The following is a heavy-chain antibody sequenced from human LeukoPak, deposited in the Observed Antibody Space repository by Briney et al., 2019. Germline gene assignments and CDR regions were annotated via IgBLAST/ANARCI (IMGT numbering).Heavy chain of an antibody. CDR1: GYTFTSYA. D-gene: IGHD2-21*02. CDR3: ARDHLVVVTASDYYYYGMDV. CDR2: INTNTGNP. Sequence: GASVKVSCKASGYTFTSYAMNWVRQAPGQGLEWMGWINTNTGNPTYAQGFTGRFVFSLDTSVSTAYLQISSLKAEDTAVYYCARDHLVVVTASDYYYYGMDVWGQGTTVTVFS. J-gene: IGHJ6*02. V-gene: IGHV7-4-1*02.